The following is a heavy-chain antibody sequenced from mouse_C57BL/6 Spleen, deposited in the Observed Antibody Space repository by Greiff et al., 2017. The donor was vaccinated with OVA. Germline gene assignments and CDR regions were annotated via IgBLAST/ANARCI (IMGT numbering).Heavy chain of an antibody. CDR2: ISSGGSYT. D-gene: IGHD1-1*01. J-gene: IGHJ1*03. V-gene: IGHV5-6*01. CDR3: ARHTTVRGYFDV. CDR1: GFTFSSYG. Sequence: EVQLVESGGDLVKPGGSLKLSCAASGFTFSSYGMSWVRQTPDKRLEWVATISSGGSYTYYPDSVKGRFTISSDNAKNTLYLQMSSLKSEDTAMYYCARHTTVRGYFDVWGTGTTVTVSS.